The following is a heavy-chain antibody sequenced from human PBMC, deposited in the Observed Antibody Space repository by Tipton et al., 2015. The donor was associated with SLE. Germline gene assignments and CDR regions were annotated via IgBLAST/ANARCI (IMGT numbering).Heavy chain of an antibody. CDR2: IYYSGST. CDR1: GGSINSGGYY. J-gene: IGHJ4*02. CDR3: ARAQDTSFDY. V-gene: IGHV4-30-4*08. D-gene: IGHD2-15*01. Sequence: TLSLTCTVSGGSINSGGYYWSWIRQHPGKGLEWIGYIYYSGSTNYNPSLKSRVTISVDTSKNQFSLKLSSVTAADTAVYYCARAQDTSFDYWGQGTLVTVSS.